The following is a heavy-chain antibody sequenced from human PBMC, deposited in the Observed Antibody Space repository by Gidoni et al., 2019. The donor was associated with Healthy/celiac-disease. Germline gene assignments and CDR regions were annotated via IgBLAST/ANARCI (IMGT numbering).Heavy chain of an antibody. CDR3: ARDWYYDSSGFHALDI. Sequence: QVPLVEYGGGVVQTARTLRLSCAASGCTFSSYAMHWVRQAPGKWREWVAVIAYYGSNKSYADSVKGRFTISRDNSKNTLYLQMNSRRAEDTAVYYCARDWYYDSSGFHALDIWGQVTMVTVSS. CDR1: GCTFSSYA. D-gene: IGHD3-22*01. J-gene: IGHJ3*02. V-gene: IGHV3-30*01. CDR2: IAYYGSNK.